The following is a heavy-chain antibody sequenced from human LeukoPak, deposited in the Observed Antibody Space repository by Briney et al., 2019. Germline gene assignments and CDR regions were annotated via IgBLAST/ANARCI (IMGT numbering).Heavy chain of an antibody. CDR1: GYSFTDYY. V-gene: IGHV1-18*04. CDR2: ISAYNGDT. CDR3: ARDRRARGLWFGEARGY. J-gene: IGHJ4*02. D-gene: IGHD3-10*01. Sequence: EASVKVSCKASGYSFTDYYMHWVRQAPGQGLEWMGWISAYNGDTKYAEKVQDRVTMTTDTSTSTVYMELRSLTSDDTAVYYCARDRRARGLWFGEARGYWGQGTQVTVSS.